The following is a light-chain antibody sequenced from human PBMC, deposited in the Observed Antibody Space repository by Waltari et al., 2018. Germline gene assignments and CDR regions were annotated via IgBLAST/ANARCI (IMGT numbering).Light chain of an antibody. CDR3: ISYAGRNNLV. Sequence: QSALTQPPSASGSLSQSLPIPCSGTITPSGDYNDISWYQQPPGQAPQLIIYEVSKRPSGVPYRFSGSKSGHTASLTVSGLQSEDEAQYYCISYAGRNNLVFGGGTKLTVL. J-gene: IGLJ3*02. CDR1: ITPSGDYND. V-gene: IGLV2-8*01. CDR2: EVS.